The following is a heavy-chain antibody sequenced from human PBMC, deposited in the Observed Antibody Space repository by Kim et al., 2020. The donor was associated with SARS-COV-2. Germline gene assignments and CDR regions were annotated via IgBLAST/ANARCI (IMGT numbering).Heavy chain of an antibody. Sequence: AQKFQGRVTMTRDTSTSTVYMELSSLGSEDTAVYYCARVVGKQQPNDFDYWGQGTLVTVSS. V-gene: IGHV1-46*01. D-gene: IGHD6-13*01. J-gene: IGHJ4*02. CDR3: ARVVGKQQPNDFDY.